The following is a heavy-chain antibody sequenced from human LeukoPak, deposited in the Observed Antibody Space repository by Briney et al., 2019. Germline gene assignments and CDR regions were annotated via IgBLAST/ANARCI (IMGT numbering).Heavy chain of an antibody. CDR2: IKQDRSEK. Sequence: GGSLRLSCAASGFTFTNYWMSWVRQAPGKGLELVANIKQDRSEKYYVDSVKGRFTISRDNAKNSLYLQMNSLRVGDTAIYYCAREEYQVLLDWGQGILVTVAS. CDR1: GFTFTNYW. CDR3: AREEYQVLLD. D-gene: IGHD2-15*01. V-gene: IGHV3-7*01. J-gene: IGHJ4*02.